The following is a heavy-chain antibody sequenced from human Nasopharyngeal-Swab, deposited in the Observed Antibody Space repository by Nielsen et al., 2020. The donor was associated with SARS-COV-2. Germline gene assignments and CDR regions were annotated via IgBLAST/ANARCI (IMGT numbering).Heavy chain of an antibody. Sequence: SETLSLTCTVSGGSISGYYWSWIRQPPGKGLEWIGFIHYSGSTNYNPSLKSRVTISVDKSKNQFSLKLSSVTAADTAVYYCARVTTVTNSRYYFDYWGQGTLVTVSS. D-gene: IGHD4-17*01. CDR3: ARVTTVTNSRYYFDY. J-gene: IGHJ4*02. CDR2: IHYSGST. CDR1: GGSISGYY. V-gene: IGHV4-59*12.